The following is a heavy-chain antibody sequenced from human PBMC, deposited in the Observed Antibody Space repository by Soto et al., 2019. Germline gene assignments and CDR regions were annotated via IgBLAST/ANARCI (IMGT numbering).Heavy chain of an antibody. CDR3: TRDTNTIRYYDSSGYLNWFAF. D-gene: IGHD3-22*01. J-gene: IGHJ5*01. V-gene: IGHV1-46*03. CDR1: GYTFTIYY. CDR2: INPSGGST. Sequence: GASVKVSWKASGYTFTIYYMHWVRQAPGQGLEWMGIINPSGGSTSYAQKFQGRVTMTRDTSTSTVYMELSSLRSEDTAVYYCTRDTNTIRYYDSSGYLNWFAFWGQGTPVTVSS.